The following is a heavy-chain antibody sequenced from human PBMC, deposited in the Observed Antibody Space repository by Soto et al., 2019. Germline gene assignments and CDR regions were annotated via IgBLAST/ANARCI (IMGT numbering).Heavy chain of an antibody. CDR1: GGSISSGDYY. D-gene: IGHD3-16*01. J-gene: IGHJ6*02. CDR3: ARDLSAAGFGHYGMDV. V-gene: IGHV4-30-4*01. CDR2: IYYSGST. Sequence: PSETLSLTCTVSGGSISSGDYYWSWIRQPPGKGLEWIGYIYYSGSTYYNPSLKSRVTISVDTSKNQFSLKLSSVTAADTAVYYCARDLSAAGFGHYGMDVWGQGTTVTVSS.